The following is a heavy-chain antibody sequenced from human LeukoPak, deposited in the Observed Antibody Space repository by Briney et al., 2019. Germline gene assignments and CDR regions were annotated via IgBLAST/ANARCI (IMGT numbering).Heavy chain of an antibody. CDR3: ARVLEKYYFDY. Sequence: PSETLSLTCTVSVGSISSSSYYGGWIRQPPGKGLEWIGSTYYSGRTYYNPSLKSRVTISVDTSKNQFYLKLSSVTAADTAVYYCARVLEKYYFDYWGQGTLVTVSS. J-gene: IGHJ4*02. D-gene: IGHD3-3*01. V-gene: IGHV4-39*01. CDR2: TYYSGRT. CDR1: VGSISSSSYY.